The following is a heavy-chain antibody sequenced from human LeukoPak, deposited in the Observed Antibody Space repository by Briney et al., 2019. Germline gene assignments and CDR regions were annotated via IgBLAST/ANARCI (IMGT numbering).Heavy chain of an antibody. J-gene: IGHJ4*02. CDR2: ISGSGGST. Sequence: GGSLRLSCAASGFTFSSYAMSWVRQAPGKGLEWVSAISGSGGSTYYADSVKGRFTISRDNPKNTLSLQMNSLRTEDTAVYFCAKRGVVIRGFLVGFHKEAYYYDSWGQGALVTVPS. CDR3: AKRGVVIRGFLVGFHKEAYYYDS. D-gene: IGHD3-10*01. CDR1: GFTFSSYA. V-gene: IGHV3-23*01.